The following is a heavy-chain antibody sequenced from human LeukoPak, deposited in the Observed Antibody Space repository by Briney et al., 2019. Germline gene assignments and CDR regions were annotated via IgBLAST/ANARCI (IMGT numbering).Heavy chain of an antibody. CDR3: AKDRDAVYGDYVH. Sequence: PGGSLRLSCAGSGFTFFIQAMSRVRQAPGKGLEWVSSITDSGSSTFYADSVKGRFTTSRDNSKNILYLQMSSLRAEDTAVYYCAKDRDAVYGDYVHWGQGTLVTVSS. CDR1: GFTFFIQA. CDR2: ITDSGSST. J-gene: IGHJ4*02. D-gene: IGHD4-17*01. V-gene: IGHV3-23*01.